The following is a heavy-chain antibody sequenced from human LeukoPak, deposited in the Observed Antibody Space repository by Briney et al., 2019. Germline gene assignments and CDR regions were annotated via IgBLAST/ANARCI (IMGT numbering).Heavy chain of an antibody. Sequence: GGSLRLSCAASGFTFSSYSMNWVRQAPGKGLEWVSVISAGAVSIYYADSVKGRFTISRDNSKNMLYLQMNSLRADDTAVYYCAKALVTIKSPSDYWGQGTLVTVSS. CDR2: ISAGAVSI. J-gene: IGHJ4*02. V-gene: IGHV3-23*01. D-gene: IGHD3-9*01. CDR3: AKALVTIKSPSDY. CDR1: GFTFSSYS.